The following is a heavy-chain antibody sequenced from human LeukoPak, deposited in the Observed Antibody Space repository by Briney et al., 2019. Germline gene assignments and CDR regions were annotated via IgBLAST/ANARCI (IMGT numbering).Heavy chain of an antibody. CDR3: ARVRKLPLEWDLIDF. CDR2: IYHSGNT. CDR1: GVSISSGGYY. Sequence: SQTLSLTCTVSGVSISSGGYYWTWIRQRPGEALEWIGYIYHSGNTYYNPSLMSRIVLSVDTSKSQFSLKVTSVTAADTALYYCARVRKLPLEWDLIDFWGQGTLVTVLS. V-gene: IGHV4-31*03. D-gene: IGHD1-1*01. J-gene: IGHJ4*02.